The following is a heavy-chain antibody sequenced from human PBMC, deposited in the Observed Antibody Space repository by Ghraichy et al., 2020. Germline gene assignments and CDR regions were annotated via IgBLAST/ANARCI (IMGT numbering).Heavy chain of an antibody. V-gene: IGHV4-31*03. CDR2: IYYSGST. J-gene: IGHJ6*02. CDR3: ARDNTDDFWSGYYGYYGMDV. CDR1: GGSISSGGYY. D-gene: IGHD3-3*01. Sequence: SETLSLTCTVSGGSISSGGYYWSWIRQHPGKGLEWIGYIYYSGSTYYNPSLKSRVTISVDTSKNQFSLKLSSVTAADTAVYYCARDNTDDFWSGYYGYYGMDVWGQGTTVTVS.